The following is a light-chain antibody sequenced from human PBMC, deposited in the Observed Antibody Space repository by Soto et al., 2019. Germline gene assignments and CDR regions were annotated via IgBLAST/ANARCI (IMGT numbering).Light chain of an antibody. CDR3: QQYRSAPFALT. Sequence: EIVLTQSPGTLSLSPGERATLSCRASQSVSSSYLAWYQQKPGQAPRLLIYGASSRATGIPDRFSGSGYGTCFSLTISRLEPEDFAVYYCQQYRSAPFALTFGGGTKVEIK. V-gene: IGKV3-20*01. CDR2: GAS. CDR1: QSVSSSY. J-gene: IGKJ4*01.